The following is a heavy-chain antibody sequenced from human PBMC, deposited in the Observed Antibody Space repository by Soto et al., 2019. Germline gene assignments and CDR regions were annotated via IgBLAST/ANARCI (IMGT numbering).Heavy chain of an antibody. CDR3: ARIRRYCSGGDCHA. D-gene: IGHD2-15*01. Sequence: GGSLRLSCAASGVSFNSYDMHWVRQAPGKGPEWVAIISYDGSNTYYSDSVRGRFTISRDNSKDTLYLQMQSLRSEDTAIYYCARIRRYCSGGDCHAWGQGTQVTVSS. V-gene: IGHV3-30*03. CDR2: ISYDGSNT. CDR1: GVSFNSYD. J-gene: IGHJ5*02.